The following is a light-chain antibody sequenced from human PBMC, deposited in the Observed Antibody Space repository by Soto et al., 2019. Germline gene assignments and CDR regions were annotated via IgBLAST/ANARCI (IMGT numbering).Light chain of an antibody. J-gene: IGKJ1*01. CDR2: GSS. Sequence: EIVLTQSPGTLSLSPGERATLSCRASQSVSNNYLAWYQQKPGQAPRLLSYGSSNRATGIPDRFSGRGSGTDFTLTIIRLEPEDFAVYYCQQYGSSGTFSQGTKGEIK. CDR3: QQYGSSGT. CDR1: QSVSNNY. V-gene: IGKV3-20*01.